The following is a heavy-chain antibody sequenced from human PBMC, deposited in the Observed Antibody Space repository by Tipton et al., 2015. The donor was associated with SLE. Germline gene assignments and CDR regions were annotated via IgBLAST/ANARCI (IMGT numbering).Heavy chain of an antibody. D-gene: IGHD5-12*01. CDR3: ALRWPDTWTTVY. CDR1: GYTFTSYG. V-gene: IGHV1-18*01. J-gene: IGHJ4*02. Sequence: QSGAEVREPGASVKVSCKASGYTFTSYGISWVRQAPGQGLEWVGWISGDNGHTNYAQKFQGRVTMTTDTSTSTAYMELRSLRSDDTAVYYCALRWPDTWTTVYWGQGTLVTVSS. CDR2: ISGDNGHT.